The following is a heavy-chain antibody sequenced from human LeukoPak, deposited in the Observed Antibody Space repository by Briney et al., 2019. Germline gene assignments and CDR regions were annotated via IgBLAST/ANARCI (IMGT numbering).Heavy chain of an antibody. CDR1: GFTVSSSY. J-gene: IGHJ4*02. CDR2: IYSGGST. Sequence: GGSLRLSCAASGFTVSSSYMNWVRQAPGKGLEWVSVIYSGGSTLYADSVKGRFTISRDNSKNTLYLQMSSLRAEDTAVYYCAKGMVRGVIPDYWGQGTLVTVSS. CDR3: AKGMVRGVIPDY. V-gene: IGHV3-53*01. D-gene: IGHD3-10*01.